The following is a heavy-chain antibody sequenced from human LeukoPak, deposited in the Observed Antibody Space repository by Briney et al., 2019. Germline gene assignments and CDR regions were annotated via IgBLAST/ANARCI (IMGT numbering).Heavy chain of an antibody. Sequence: PSETLSLICTVSGYSISTLSNWGWIRQSPGKGLEWVASIYHGRSTYYNPSLKSRVTISMDTSKNQFSLKLSSVTAADTAVYYCARELLGAFDIWGQGTMVTVSS. J-gene: IGHJ3*02. CDR3: ARELLGAFDI. CDR2: IYHGRST. D-gene: IGHD1-26*01. V-gene: IGHV4-38-2*02. CDR1: GYSISTLSN.